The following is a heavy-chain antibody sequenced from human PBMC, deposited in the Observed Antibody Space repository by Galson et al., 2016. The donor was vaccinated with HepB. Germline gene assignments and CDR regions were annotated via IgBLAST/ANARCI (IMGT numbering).Heavy chain of an antibody. J-gene: IGHJ4*02. CDR2: ISYDGGEK. Sequence: SLRLSCAASGFTFSNYGMHWVRQTPGKGLEWVALISYDGGEKYYADSVKGRFTISRDNFKKTLVLQMSSLRVEDTAFYYCAKNGGFCSGGACLWHLDYWGQGSLVSVSS. CDR3: AKNGGFCSGGACLWHLDY. V-gene: IGHV3-30*18. CDR1: GFTFSNYG. D-gene: IGHD2-15*01.